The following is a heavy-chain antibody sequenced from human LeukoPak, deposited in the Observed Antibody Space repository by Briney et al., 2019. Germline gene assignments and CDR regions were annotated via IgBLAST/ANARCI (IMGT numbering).Heavy chain of an antibody. CDR2: INHSGST. D-gene: IGHD2-2*01. CDR1: GGSFSGYY. V-gene: IGHV4-34*01. CDR3: ARGREYQLLRYFDY. J-gene: IGHJ4*02. Sequence: SETLSLTCAVYGGSFSGYYWSWIRQPPGKGLEWIGEINHSGSTNYNPSLKSRVTISVDTSKNQFSLKLSSVTAADTAVYYCARGREYQLLRYFDYWGQGTLVTVSP.